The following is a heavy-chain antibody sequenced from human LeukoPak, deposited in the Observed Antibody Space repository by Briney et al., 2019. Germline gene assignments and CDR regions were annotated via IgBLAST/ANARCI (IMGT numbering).Heavy chain of an antibody. D-gene: IGHD2-8*02. CDR3: AKSLDWYWYFDY. CDR2: ISYDGRNK. CDR1: GFTFSSYG. V-gene: IGHV3-30*18. J-gene: IGHJ4*02. Sequence: GGSLRLSCVASGFTFSSYGMHWVCQAPGKGLEWGAVISYDGRNKFYVDSVKGRFTISRDNSKNTLYLQMKSLRAEDTAVYYCAKSLDWYWYFDYWGQGTLVTVSS.